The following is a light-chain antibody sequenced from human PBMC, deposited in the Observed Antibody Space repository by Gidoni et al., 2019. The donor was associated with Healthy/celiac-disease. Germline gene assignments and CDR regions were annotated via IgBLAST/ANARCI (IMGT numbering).Light chain of an antibody. Sequence: EIVMTRSPATLSVSPGERATLSCRASQSVSSNLAWYQQKPGQAPRLLIYGASTRATGIPARFSGSGSGTEFTLTISSLQSEDFAVYYCQQYNNWPLTFXQXTRLEIK. CDR2: GAS. V-gene: IGKV3-15*01. CDR1: QSVSSN. CDR3: QQYNNWPLT. J-gene: IGKJ5*01.